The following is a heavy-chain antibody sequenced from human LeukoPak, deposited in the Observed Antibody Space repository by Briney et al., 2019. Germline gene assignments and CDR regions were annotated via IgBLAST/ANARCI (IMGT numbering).Heavy chain of an antibody. J-gene: IGHJ4*02. D-gene: IGHD2-15*01. CDR3: ARLLGGPYYFDY. Sequence: PSETLSLTCTVSGGSISGYYWSWIRQPPGKGLEWIGYIYYSGSTNYNPSLKSRVTISVDTSKNQFSLKLSSVTAADTAVYYCARLLGGPYYFDYWGQGTLVTVSS. V-gene: IGHV4-59*08. CDR2: IYYSGST. CDR1: GGSISGYY.